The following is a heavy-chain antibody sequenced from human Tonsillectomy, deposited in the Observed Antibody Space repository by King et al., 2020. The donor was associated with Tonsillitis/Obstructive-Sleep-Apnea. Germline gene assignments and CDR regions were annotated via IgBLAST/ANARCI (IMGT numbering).Heavy chain of an antibody. D-gene: IGHD3-3*01. V-gene: IGHV3-7*03. CDR2: IKQDGSEK. CDR3: AREPWGLDYDFWGEAPNHYGMDV. Sequence: VQLVESGGGLVQPGGSLRLSCAASGFTFSSYWMSWVRQAPGKGLEWVANIKQDGSEKYYVDSVKGRFTISRDNAKNSLYLQMNSLRAEDTAVYYCAREPWGLDYDFWGEAPNHYGMDVWGQGTTVTVSS. J-gene: IGHJ6*02. CDR1: GFTFSSYW.